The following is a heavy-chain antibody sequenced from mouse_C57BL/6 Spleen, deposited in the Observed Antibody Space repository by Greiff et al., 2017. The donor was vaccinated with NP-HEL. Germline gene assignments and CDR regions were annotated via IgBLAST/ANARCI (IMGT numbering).Heavy chain of an antibody. CDR2: INPNYGTT. D-gene: IGHD2-2*01. CDR3: ARERLGSGLRPWYFDV. J-gene: IGHJ1*03. CDR1: GYSFTDYN. V-gene: IGHV1-39*01. Sequence: QLQESGPELVKPGASVKISCKASGYSFTDYNMNWVKQSNGKSLEWIGVINPNYGTTSYNQKFKGKATLTVDQSSSTAYIQLNSLTSEDSAVYYCARERLGSGLRPWYFDVWGTGTTVTVSS.